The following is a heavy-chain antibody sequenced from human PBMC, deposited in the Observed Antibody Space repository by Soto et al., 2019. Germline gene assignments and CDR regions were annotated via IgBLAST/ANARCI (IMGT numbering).Heavy chain of an antibody. CDR1: GYIFTNYD. J-gene: IGHJ6*02. Sequence: QVQLVQSETEVKKPGASVKVSCKASGYIFTNYDITWVRQAPGQVLEWMGWVSGYTGNTKYAQKFQDRGTMTTDTSTSTVYMELRSLRSDDTAVYYCARFGSAPYYYYGVDVWGQGTTVFVSS. V-gene: IGHV1-18*01. CDR3: ARFGSAPYYYYGVDV. D-gene: IGHD3-10*01. CDR2: VSGYTGNT.